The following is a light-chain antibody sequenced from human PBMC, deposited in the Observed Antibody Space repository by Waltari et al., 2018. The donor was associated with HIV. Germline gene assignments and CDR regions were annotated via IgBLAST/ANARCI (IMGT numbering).Light chain of an antibody. V-gene: IGLV3-19*01. CDR1: SLRSYY. Sequence: SSELTQDPAVSVALGQTVRITCQGDSLRSYYASWYQQKPGQAPVLVIYGKNNRPSGIPDRFSGSSSGNTASLIITGAQAEDEADYYCNARDSSGNHPHVVFGGGTKLTVL. J-gene: IGLJ2*01. CDR3: NARDSSGNHPHVV. CDR2: GKN.